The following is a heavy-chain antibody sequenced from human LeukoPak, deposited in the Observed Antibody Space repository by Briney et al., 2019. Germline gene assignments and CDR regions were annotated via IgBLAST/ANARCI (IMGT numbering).Heavy chain of an antibody. J-gene: IGHJ3*02. Sequence: ASVKVSCKASGYTFTSYGISWVRQAPGQGLEWMGWISAYNGNTNYAQKLQGRVTMTTDTSTSTAYMELRSLRSDDTAVYYCARKSSPIRGEPSDVFDIGAKGKMVTVFS. CDR2: ISAYNGNT. D-gene: IGHD1-26*01. V-gene: IGHV1-18*01. CDR3: ARKSSPIRGEPSDVFDI. CDR1: GYTFTSYG.